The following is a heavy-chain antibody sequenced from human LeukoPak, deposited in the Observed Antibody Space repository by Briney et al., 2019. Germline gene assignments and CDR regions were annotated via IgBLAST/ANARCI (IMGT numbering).Heavy chain of an antibody. V-gene: IGHV4-30-4*01. D-gene: IGHD5-12*01. CDR2: IYYSGST. Sequence: SETLSLTCTVSGGSISSYYWSWIRQPPGKGLEWIGYIYYSGSTYYNPSLKSRVTISVDTSKNQFSLKLSSVTAADTAVYYCARDIYSANPTRGYYGMDVWGQGTTVTVSS. J-gene: IGHJ6*02. CDR3: ARDIYSANPTRGYYGMDV. CDR1: GGSISSYY.